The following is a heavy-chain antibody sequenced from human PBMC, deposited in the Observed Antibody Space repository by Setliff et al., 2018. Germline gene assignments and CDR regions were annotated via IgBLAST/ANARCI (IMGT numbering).Heavy chain of an antibody. CDR2: IHYSENT. Sequence: PSETLSLTCTVSGGSITSGRYYWGWIRQPPGQGLEWIASIHYSENTYYNPSLKTRVTISVDTSKNQFSLKLTSVTAADTAVYYCARGYCNSAGCFFAGWFDPWGQGTLVTVSS. CDR1: GGSITSGRYY. J-gene: IGHJ5*02. D-gene: IGHD2-2*01. CDR3: ARGYCNSAGCFFAGWFDP. V-gene: IGHV4-39*01.